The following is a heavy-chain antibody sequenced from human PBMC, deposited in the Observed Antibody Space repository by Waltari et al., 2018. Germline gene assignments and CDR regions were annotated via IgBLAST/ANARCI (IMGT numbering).Heavy chain of an antibody. CDR1: GGSFSGYY. V-gene: IGHV4-34*01. CDR3: ARSTGTTEGAYYYYYGMDV. D-gene: IGHD1-1*01. CDR2: INHSGST. Sequence: QVQLQQWGAGLLKPSETLSLTCAVYGGSFSGYYWSWIRPPPGTGLEWSGEINHSGSTNYNPSLKSRVTISVDTSKNQFSLKLSSVTAADTAVYYCARSTGTTEGAYYYYYGMDVWGQGTTVTVSS. J-gene: IGHJ6*02.